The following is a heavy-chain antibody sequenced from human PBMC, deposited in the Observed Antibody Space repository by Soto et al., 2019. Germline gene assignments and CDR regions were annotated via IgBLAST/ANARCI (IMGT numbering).Heavy chain of an antibody. D-gene: IGHD3-16*01. V-gene: IGHV3-48*02. Sequence: GGSLRLSCAASGFTFSSYSMNWVRQAPGEGLEWVSYISTSSSTTYYADSVKGRFTISRDNAKNSLYLQMNSLTDEDTALYYCARGRGEVWRVFDYWGQGTLVTVSS. CDR3: ARGRGEVWRVFDY. J-gene: IGHJ4*02. CDR1: GFTFSSYS. CDR2: ISTSSSTT.